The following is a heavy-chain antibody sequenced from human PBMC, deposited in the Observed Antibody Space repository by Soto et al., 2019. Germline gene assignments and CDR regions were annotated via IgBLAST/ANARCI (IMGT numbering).Heavy chain of an antibody. Sequence: ASVKVSCKASGYTFTGYYSHWERQAPGQGLEWMGWINPNSGGTDYAQKFQGWVTMTRDTSISTAYMELSRLRSDDTAVYYCARARGMDTAGTHDYWGHGTLVTPSS. D-gene: IGHD5-18*01. CDR2: INPNSGGT. CDR3: ARARGMDTAGTHDY. CDR1: GYTFTGYY. J-gene: IGHJ4*01. V-gene: IGHV1-2*04.